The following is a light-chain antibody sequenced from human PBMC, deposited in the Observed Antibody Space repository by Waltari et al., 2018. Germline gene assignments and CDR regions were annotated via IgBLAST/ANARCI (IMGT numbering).Light chain of an antibody. V-gene: IGKV3-20*01. CDR3: QQYVSPPET. CDR1: PTVRSNY. Sequence: EIVLAQSPDTLSLSPGERATLSCRASPTVRSNYLAWFQQKPGQAPSLLIYGASSRATGIPDRFSGSGSGTDFTLTISRLEPEDFAVYYCQQYVSPPETFGHGTKVEI. CDR2: GAS. J-gene: IGKJ1*01.